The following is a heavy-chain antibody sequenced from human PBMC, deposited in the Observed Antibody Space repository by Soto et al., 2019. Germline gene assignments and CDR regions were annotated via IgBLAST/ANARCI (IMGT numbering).Heavy chain of an antibody. D-gene: IGHD5-12*01. CDR3: ARGSGYDEYYYYYGMDV. CDR1: GGTFSSYA. CDR2: IIPIFGTA. Sequence: GASVKVSCKASGGTFSSYAISWVRQAPGQGLEWMGGIIPIFGTANYAQKFQGRVTITADESTSTAYMELSSLRSEDTAVYYCARGSGYDEYYYYYGMDVWGQGTTVTVSS. J-gene: IGHJ6*02. V-gene: IGHV1-69*13.